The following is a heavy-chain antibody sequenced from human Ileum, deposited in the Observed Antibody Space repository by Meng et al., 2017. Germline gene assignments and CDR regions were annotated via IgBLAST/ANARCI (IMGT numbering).Heavy chain of an antibody. CDR1: GRSISSSDW. Sequence: QVQLPEAGPGLVEASGTLSLPCAGFGRSISSSDWWSWVRQPPGKGLEWIAEMNLGGSPNYNPSLKSRVTMSVDKSNDHLSLQLTSVTAADTAVYYCAHIFDSWGQGTLVTVSS. CDR2: MNLGGSP. J-gene: IGHJ4*02. CDR3: AHIFDS. V-gene: IGHV4-4*02.